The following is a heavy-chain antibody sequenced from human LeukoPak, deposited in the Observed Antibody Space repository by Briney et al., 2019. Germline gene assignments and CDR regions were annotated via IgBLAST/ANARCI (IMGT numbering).Heavy chain of an antibody. Sequence: PLASVKVSCKASGYTFTGYYIHWLRQAPGQGLEWMGWINPYSGATDSAQTFQGRVTVARNTSISTAYMELSSLRSEDTAVYYCARSCGGDCYDRDWAFDIWGQGTMVTVSS. D-gene: IGHD2-21*01. CDR2: INPYSGAT. J-gene: IGHJ3*02. V-gene: IGHV1-2*02. CDR1: GYTFTGYY. CDR3: ARSCGGDCYDRDWAFDI.